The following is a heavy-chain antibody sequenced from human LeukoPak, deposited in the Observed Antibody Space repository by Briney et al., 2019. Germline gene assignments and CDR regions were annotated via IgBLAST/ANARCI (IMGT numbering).Heavy chain of an antibody. Sequence: SKTLSLTCTVSGGSISSGDYYWSWIRQPPGKGLEWIGYIYYSGSTYYNPSLKSRVTISVDTSKDQFSLKLSSVTAADTAVYYCARVRGYYSPAAFDIWGQGTMVTVSS. CDR1: GGSISSGDYY. CDR2: IYYSGST. CDR3: ARVRGYYSPAAFDI. V-gene: IGHV4-30-4*08. D-gene: IGHD3-22*01. J-gene: IGHJ3*02.